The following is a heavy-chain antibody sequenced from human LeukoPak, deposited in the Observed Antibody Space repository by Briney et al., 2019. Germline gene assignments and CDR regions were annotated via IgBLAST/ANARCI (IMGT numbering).Heavy chain of an antibody. CDR3: ARGTSSGWYYSFDY. Sequence: QTLSLTCAISGDSXSSNSAAWNWIRQSPSRGLEWLGRTYSRSKLYNDYAVSVKSRITINPDTSKNQFSLQLNSVTPEDTAVYYCARGTSSGWYYSFDYWGQGTLVTVSS. CDR2: TYSRSKLYN. J-gene: IGHJ4*02. CDR1: GDSXSSNSAA. V-gene: IGHV6-1*01. D-gene: IGHD6-19*01.